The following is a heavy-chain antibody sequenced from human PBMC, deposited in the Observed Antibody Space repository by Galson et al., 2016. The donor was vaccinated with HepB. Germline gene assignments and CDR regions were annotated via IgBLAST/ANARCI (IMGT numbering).Heavy chain of an antibody. CDR2: IHPSGVTT. Sequence: SVKVSCKASGYSFASYHMQWVRQAPGQGLEWMGTIHPSGVTTRLAQEFQDRLTLTRDTPTSTFYLELTSLRSDDTAVCFCAKDSNNWSFDYWGQGTLVTVSS. V-gene: IGHV1-46*01. CDR3: AKDSNNWSFDY. J-gene: IGHJ4*02. D-gene: IGHD1-1*01. CDR1: GYSFASYH.